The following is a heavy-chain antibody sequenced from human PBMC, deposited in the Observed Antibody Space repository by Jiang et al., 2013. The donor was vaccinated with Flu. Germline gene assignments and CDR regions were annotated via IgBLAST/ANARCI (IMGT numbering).Heavy chain of an antibody. D-gene: IGHD2/OR15-2a*01. Sequence: GSGLVKPSETLSLTCTVSGGSISTSSYYWGWIRQPPGKGLEWIGSIYYTGSTYYNPSLKSRVTMSVDRSKNQFSLKLNSVTATDTAVYFCARPDSYSNYAFDIWGQGTMVTVSS. V-gene: IGHV4-39*01. CDR1: GGSISTSSYY. J-gene: IGHJ3*02. CDR3: ARPDSYSNYAFDI. CDR2: IYYTGST.